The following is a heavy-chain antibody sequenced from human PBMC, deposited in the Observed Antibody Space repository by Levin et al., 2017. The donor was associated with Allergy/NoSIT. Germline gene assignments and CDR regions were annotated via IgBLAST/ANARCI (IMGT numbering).Heavy chain of an antibody. CDR1: GFTFSNFG. CDR2: IWYDGSNK. Sequence: GGSLRLSCAASGFTFSNFGIHWVRQAPGKGLEWVSAIWYDGSNKYYRDSVKGRFTISRDNSKNTLYLQMASLRVEDTAVYYCARDRYSAVAGIDWTHPLDYWGQGTLFTVSS. D-gene: IGHD6-19*01. J-gene: IGHJ4*02. V-gene: IGHV3-33*01. CDR3: ARDRYSAVAGIDWTHPLDY.